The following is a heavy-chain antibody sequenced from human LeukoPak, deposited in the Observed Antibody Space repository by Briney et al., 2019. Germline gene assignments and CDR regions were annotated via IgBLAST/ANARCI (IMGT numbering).Heavy chain of an antibody. J-gene: IGHJ4*02. CDR2: INHSGST. CDR3: ARGRRNDYGDYGGFDY. D-gene: IGHD4-17*01. V-gene: IGHV4-34*01. CDR1: GGSFSGYY. Sequence: SETLSLTCAVYGGSFSGYYWNWIRQPPGKGLEWIGEINHSGSTNYNPSLKSRVTISVDTSKNQFSLKLSSVTAADTAVYYCARGRRNDYGDYGGFDYWGQGTLVTVSS.